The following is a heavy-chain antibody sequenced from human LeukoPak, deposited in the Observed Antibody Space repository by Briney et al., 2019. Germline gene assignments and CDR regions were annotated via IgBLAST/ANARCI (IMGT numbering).Heavy chain of an antibody. CDR1: GGSISSGPYY. CDR3: SNVGY. CDR2: IHENGRST. Sequence: ETLSLTCTVSGGSISSGPYYWGWIRQPPGKGLEWVSAIHENGRSTWYADSLRGRFTISRDNSKNTLYLQINSLRAEDTAIYYCSNVGYWGQGTLVTVSS. V-gene: IGHV3-23*05. D-gene: IGHD1-26*01. J-gene: IGHJ4*02.